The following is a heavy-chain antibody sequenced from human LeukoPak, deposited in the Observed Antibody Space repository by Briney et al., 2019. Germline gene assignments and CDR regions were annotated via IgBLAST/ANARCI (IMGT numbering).Heavy chain of an antibody. Sequence: SETLSLTCAVSGGSFSGYYWSWIRQSPGKGLEWIGEINHSGTTNYNPSLKSRVTISVDTSKNQFSLKLSSVTAADTAVYYCAIQQPGISVPGTMYAFDIWGQGTMVTVSS. D-gene: IGHD6-13*01. V-gene: IGHV4-34*01. CDR3: AIQQPGISVPGTMYAFDI. J-gene: IGHJ3*02. CDR2: INHSGTT. CDR1: GGSFSGYY.